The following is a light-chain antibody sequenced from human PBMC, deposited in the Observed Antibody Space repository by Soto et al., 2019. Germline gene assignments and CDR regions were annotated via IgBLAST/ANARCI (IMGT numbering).Light chain of an antibody. CDR2: GAS. CDR3: QQYGSSPLT. J-gene: IGKJ3*01. CDR1: QSVSSNY. V-gene: IGKV3-20*01. Sequence: EIVLTQSPGTLSFSPGERATISCRASQSVSSNYLAWYQQKPGQAPRILIYGASSRATGIPDRFSGSGSGTDFTLTISRLEPEDCAGYYCQQYGSSPLTFGTGTKVDIK.